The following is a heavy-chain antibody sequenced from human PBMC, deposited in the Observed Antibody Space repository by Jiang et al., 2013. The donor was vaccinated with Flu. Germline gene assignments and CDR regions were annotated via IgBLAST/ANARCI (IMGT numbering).Heavy chain of an antibody. J-gene: IGHJ3*02. V-gene: IGHV4-59*08. CDR1: GGSISSYY. CDR3: AGLGYCSGGSCYLNAFDI. CDR2: IYYSGST. Sequence: GPGLVKPSETLSLTCTVSGGSISSYYWSWIRQPPGKGLEWIGYIYYSGSTNYNPSLKSRVTISVDTSKNQFSLKLSSVTAADTAVYYCAGLGYCSGGSCYLNAFDIVGTKGQ. D-gene: IGHD2-15*01.